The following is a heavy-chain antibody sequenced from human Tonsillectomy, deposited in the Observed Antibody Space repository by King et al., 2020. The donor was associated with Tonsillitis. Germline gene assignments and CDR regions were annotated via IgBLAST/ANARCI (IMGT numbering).Heavy chain of an antibody. J-gene: IGHJ4*02. Sequence: VQLVESGGGLVQPGGSLRLSCAASGFTFSSYEMNWVRQAPGKGLEWVSYISSSGSTLYYADSVKGRFPISRDKAKNSLYLQMNSLRAEDTAVYYCARGSRTVAAAGLGVGYWGQGTLVTVSS. V-gene: IGHV3-48*03. D-gene: IGHD6-13*01. CDR2: ISSSGSTL. CDR3: ARGSRTVAAAGLGVGY. CDR1: GFTFSSYE.